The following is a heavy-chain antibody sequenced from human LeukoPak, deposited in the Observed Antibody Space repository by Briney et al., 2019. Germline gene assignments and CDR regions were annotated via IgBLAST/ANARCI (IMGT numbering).Heavy chain of an antibody. V-gene: IGHV1-69*13. Sequence: SVKVSCKASGGTFSSYAISWVRQAPGQGLERMGGIIPIFGTANYAQKFQGRVTITADESTSTAYMELSSLRSEDTAVYYCARGARGYDSPAYFDYWGQGTLVTVSS. D-gene: IGHD5-12*01. CDR1: GGTFSSYA. J-gene: IGHJ4*02. CDR2: IIPIFGTA. CDR3: ARGARGYDSPAYFDY.